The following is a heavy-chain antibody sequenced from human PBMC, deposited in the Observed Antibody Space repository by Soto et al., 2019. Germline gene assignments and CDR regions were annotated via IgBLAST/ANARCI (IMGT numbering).Heavy chain of an antibody. D-gene: IGHD3-22*01. CDR1: GGSISSYY. J-gene: IGHJ4*02. CDR2: IYYSGST. Sequence: QVQLQESGPGLVKPSETLSLTCTVSGGSISSYYWSWIRQPPGKGLEWIGYIYYSGSTNYNPSLKSRVTISVDTSKNQFSLKLSSVTAADTAVYYCAREHSSGYYYDSYFDYWGQGTLVTVSS. CDR3: AREHSSGYYYDSYFDY. V-gene: IGHV4-59*01.